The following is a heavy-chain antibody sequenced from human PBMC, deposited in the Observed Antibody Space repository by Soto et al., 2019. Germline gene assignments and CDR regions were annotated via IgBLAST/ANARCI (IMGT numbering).Heavy chain of an antibody. V-gene: IGHV3-15*01. J-gene: IGHJ6*03. D-gene: IGHD4-4*01. CDR2: IKSKTDGGTT. Sequence: GGSLRLSCAASGFTFSNAWMSWVRQAPGKGLEWVGRIKSKTDGGTTDYAAPVKGRFTISRDDSKNTLYLQMNSLKTEDTAVYYCTTDLQTPTVTGSYSYYYYYYMDVWGKGTTVTVSS. CDR3: TTDLQTPTVTGSYSYYYYYYMDV. CDR1: GFTFSNAW.